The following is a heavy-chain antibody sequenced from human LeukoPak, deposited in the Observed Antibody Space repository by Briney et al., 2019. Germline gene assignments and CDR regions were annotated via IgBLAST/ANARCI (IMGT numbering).Heavy chain of an antibody. CDR3: ARDRDDILTGYSNTFDY. Sequence: SGGSLRLSCAASGFRFSNSWMSWVRQAPGKGLEWVANIKDDGSEIRYVDSVKGRFTMSRDNAKNSLYLQMNSLRAEDTAVYYCARDRDDILTGYSNTFDYWGQGTLITVSS. V-gene: IGHV3-7*01. D-gene: IGHD3-9*01. CDR1: GFRFSNSW. J-gene: IGHJ4*02. CDR2: IKDDGSEI.